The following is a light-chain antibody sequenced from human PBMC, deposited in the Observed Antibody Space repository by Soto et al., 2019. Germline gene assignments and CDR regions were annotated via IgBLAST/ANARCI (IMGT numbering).Light chain of an antibody. V-gene: IGKV3-20*01. CDR2: GAS. Sequence: EIELTQSPGTLSLSPGESATLSCRASQSFSTNYVAWYQHRAGQAPRLLIYGASTRATGIPDRFSGSGSRTDYTLTISRLEPEDFAVYYCQQYASSMVYTFGQGTKLEVK. CDR3: QQYASSMVYT. J-gene: IGKJ2*01. CDR1: QSFSTNY.